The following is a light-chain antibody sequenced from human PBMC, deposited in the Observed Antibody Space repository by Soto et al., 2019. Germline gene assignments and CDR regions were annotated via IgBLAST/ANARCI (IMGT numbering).Light chain of an antibody. CDR1: SSDVGGYNY. Sequence: QSALTQPPSASGSPGHSVTISCTGTSSDVGGYNYVSWYQQHPGKAPKLIIYEVSKRPSGVPDRFSGSKSGNTASLTVSGLQAEDEADYYCSSYAASNNFVFGGGTKLTVL. J-gene: IGLJ2*01. CDR2: EVS. CDR3: SSYAASNNFV. V-gene: IGLV2-8*01.